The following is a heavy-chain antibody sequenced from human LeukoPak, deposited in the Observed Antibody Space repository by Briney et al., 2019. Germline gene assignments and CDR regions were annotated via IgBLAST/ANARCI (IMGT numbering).Heavy chain of an antibody. D-gene: IGHD5-24*01. CDR2: ISPNGVIT. CDR1: EFTFSDYY. V-gene: IGHV3-23*01. CDR3: AKDDAWLQYGN. J-gene: IGHJ4*02. Sequence: GGSLRLSCAASEFTFSDYYMTWIRQAPGKGLEWVSGISPNGVITYYADSVKGRFTISRDNSKGTVYLQMNSLRPEDTAVYYCAKDDAWLQYGNWGRGTLVTVSS.